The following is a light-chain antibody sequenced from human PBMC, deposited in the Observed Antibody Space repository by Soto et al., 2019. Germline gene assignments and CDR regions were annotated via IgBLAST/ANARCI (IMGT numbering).Light chain of an antibody. J-gene: IGLJ2*01. CDR1: SGHSSYA. V-gene: IGLV4-69*01. CDR2: FSSDGSH. Sequence: QSVLTQSPAASASLGASVKLTCTLSSGHSSYAIAWHQQQPEKGPRYLMKFSSDGSHTKGDGIPDRFSGSSSGAERYLTISSLQSEDEADYYCQTWGTGIQVFGGGTKLTVL. CDR3: QTWGTGIQV.